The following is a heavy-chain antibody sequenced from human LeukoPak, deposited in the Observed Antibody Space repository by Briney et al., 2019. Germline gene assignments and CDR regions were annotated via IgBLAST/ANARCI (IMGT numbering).Heavy chain of an antibody. CDR3: ARAPRNYDILTGYYIDKIDY. CDR1: GGSISSYY. CDR2: IYYSGST. J-gene: IGHJ4*02. V-gene: IGHV4-59*01. Sequence: SETLSLTCTVSGGSISSYYWSWIRQPPGKGLEWIGYIYYSGSTNYNPSLKSRVTISVDTSKNQFSLKLSSVTAADTAVYYCARAPRNYDILTGYYIDKIDYWGQGTLVTASS. D-gene: IGHD3-9*01.